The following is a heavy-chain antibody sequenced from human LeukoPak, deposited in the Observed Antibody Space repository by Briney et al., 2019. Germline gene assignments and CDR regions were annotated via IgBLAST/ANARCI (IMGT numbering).Heavy chain of an antibody. CDR2: IYYSGST. CDR3: ARRPHGRGRRGDWFDP. V-gene: IGHV4-59*12. Sequence: KSSETLSLTCTVSGGSISSYYWSWIRQPPGKGLEWIGYIYYSGSTNYNPSLKSRVTISVDTSKNQFSLKLSSVTAADTAVYYCARRPHGRGRRGDWFDPWGQGTLVTVSS. CDR1: GGSISSYY. J-gene: IGHJ5*02. D-gene: IGHD3-10*01.